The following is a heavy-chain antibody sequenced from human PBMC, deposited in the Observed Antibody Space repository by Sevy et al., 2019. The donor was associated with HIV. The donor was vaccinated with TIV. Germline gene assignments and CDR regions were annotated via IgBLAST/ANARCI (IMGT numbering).Heavy chain of an antibody. Sequence: ASVKVSCKASGYTFTGYYMHWVRQAPGQGLEWMGWINPNSGGTDYAQKFQGRVTMTRDTSISTAYMELSRLRSDDTAVYYCARRHSSDWFNWFDPWGQGTLVTVSS. V-gene: IGHV1-2*02. CDR3: ARRHSSDWFNWFDP. CDR1: GYTFTGYY. CDR2: INPNSGGT. D-gene: IGHD6-19*01. J-gene: IGHJ5*02.